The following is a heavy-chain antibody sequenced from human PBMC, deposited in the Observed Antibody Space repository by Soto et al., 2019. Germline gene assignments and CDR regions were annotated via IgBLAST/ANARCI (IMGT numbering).Heavy chain of an antibody. V-gene: IGHV4-59*08. J-gene: IGHJ4*02. Sequence: LETLSLPCAVDGGSFSGYYWRWIRQPPGKGLEWIGYIYYSGSTNYNPSLKSRVTISVDTSKNQFSLKLSSVTAADTAVYYCARRRCSGGSCYFDYWGQGTLVTVSS. D-gene: IGHD2-15*01. CDR2: IYYSGST. CDR1: GGSFSGYY. CDR3: ARRRCSGGSCYFDY.